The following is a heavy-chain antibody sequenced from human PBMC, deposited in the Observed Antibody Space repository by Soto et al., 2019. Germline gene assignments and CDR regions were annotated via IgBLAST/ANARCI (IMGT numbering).Heavy chain of an antibody. D-gene: IGHD2-21*01. J-gene: IGHJ5*02. CDR3: ARIPSP. CDR1: GGSISSGGYS. CDR2: IYHSGST. Sequence: QLHLQESGSGLVKPSQTLSLTCAVSGGSISSGGYSWSWIRQPPGKGLEWIGYIYHSGSTYYNSSLTRRGTISLDGSKNQFSLKLSSVTAADKAVYYCARIPSPWGQGTLVTVSS. V-gene: IGHV4-30-2*01.